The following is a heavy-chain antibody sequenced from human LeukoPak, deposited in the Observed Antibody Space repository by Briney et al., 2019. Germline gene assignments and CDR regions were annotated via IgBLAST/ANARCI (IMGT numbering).Heavy chain of an antibody. D-gene: IGHD4-17*01. V-gene: IGHV4-34*01. J-gene: IGHJ3*02. CDR1: GGSISSYY. Sequence: SETLSLTCTASGGSISSYYWSWIRQPPGKGLEWIGEINHSGSTNYNPSLKSRVTISVDTSKNQFSLKLSSVTAADTAVYYCAREDYESNAFDIWGQGTMVTVSS. CDR3: AREDYESNAFDI. CDR2: INHSGST.